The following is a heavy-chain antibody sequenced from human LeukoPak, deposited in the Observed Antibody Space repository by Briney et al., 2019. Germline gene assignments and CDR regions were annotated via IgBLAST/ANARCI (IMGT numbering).Heavy chain of an antibody. V-gene: IGHV4-34*01. CDR2: INHSGST. CDR1: GGSFRGYY. D-gene: IGHD6-13*01. Sequence: PSETLSLTCAVYGGSFRGYYWSGIREPPGKGREWVGEINHSGSTNYNPSLKSRVTISVDTSKNQFSLKLRAVTAEDTAVYYCARVPLASWSLDYWGQGTLVTVSS. J-gene: IGHJ4*02. CDR3: ARVPLASWSLDY.